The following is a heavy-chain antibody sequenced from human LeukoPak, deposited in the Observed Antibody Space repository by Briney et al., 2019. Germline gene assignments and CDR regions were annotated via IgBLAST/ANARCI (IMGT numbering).Heavy chain of an antibody. D-gene: IGHD6-13*01. V-gene: IGHV3-30*02. CDR3: AKGTPGIAAAGTGYFQH. CDR1: GFTFSSYD. J-gene: IGHJ1*01. CDR2: IRYDGSNK. Sequence: GGSLRLSCAASGFTFSSYDMHWVRQAPGKGLEWVAFIRYDGSNKYYADSVKGRFTISRDNSKNTLYLQMNSLRAEDTAVYYCAKGTPGIAAAGTGYFQHWGQGTLVTVSS.